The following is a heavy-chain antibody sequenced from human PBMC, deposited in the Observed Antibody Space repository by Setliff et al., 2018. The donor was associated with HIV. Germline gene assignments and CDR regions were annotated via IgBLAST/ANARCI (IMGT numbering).Heavy chain of an antibody. J-gene: IGHJ5*02. D-gene: IGHD3-3*01. CDR3: ARALSHYNFWSASGDWFDP. Sequence: SETLSLTCTVSGGSISSYYWSWIRQPPGKGLEWIGYIYTSGSTNYNPSLKSRVTISVDTSKNQFSLKLSSVTAADTSVYYCARALSHYNFWSASGDWFDPRGQGTLVTVSS. V-gene: IGHV4-4*08. CDR1: GGSISSYY. CDR2: IYTSGST.